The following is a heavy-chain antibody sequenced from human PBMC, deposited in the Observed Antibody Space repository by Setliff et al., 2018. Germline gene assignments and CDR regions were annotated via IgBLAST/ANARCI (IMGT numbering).Heavy chain of an antibody. CDR3: ARMRSRNYGSGSYWLDY. J-gene: IGHJ4*02. CDR2: IYWDDDK. Sequence: TLSLTCSVSDFSINSGYYWGWIRQPPGKALEWLALIYWDDDKRYSPSLKSRLTITKDTSKNQVVLTMTNMDPVDTATYYCARMRSRNYGSGSYWLDYWGQGTLVTVSS. V-gene: IGHV2-5*02. CDR1: DFSINSGYY. D-gene: IGHD3-10*01.